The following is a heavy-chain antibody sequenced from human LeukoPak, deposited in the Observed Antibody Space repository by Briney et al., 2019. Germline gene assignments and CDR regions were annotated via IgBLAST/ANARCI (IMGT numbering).Heavy chain of an antibody. D-gene: IGHD1-26*01. CDR2: INDNGGRT. CDR3: VKDVGGSYAFDY. Sequence: GRSLRLSCSASGFTFSRYAMHWVRQVPGKGLEYVSGINDNGGRTHYGDSVKGRFSISRDNSKNTLHLQMSTLRAEDTALYYCVKDVGGSYAFDYWGQGILVTVAS. J-gene: IGHJ4*02. CDR1: GFTFSRYA. V-gene: IGHV3-64D*09.